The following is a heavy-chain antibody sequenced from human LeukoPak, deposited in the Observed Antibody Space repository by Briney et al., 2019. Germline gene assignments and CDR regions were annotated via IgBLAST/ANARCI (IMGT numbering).Heavy chain of an antibody. CDR2: IYTSGST. J-gene: IGHJ4*02. Sequence: PSETLSLTCTVSGGSISSGSYYWSWIRQPAGKGLEWIGRIYTSGSTNYNPSLKSRVTISGDTSKNQFSLKLSSVTAADTAVYYCAREWYSSSSQTYLSLPHFDYWGQGTLVTVSS. D-gene: IGHD6-6*01. V-gene: IGHV4-61*02. CDR3: AREWYSSSSQTYLSLPHFDY. CDR1: GGSISSGSYY.